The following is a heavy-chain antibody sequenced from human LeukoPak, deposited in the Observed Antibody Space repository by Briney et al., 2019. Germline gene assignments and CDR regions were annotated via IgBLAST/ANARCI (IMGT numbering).Heavy chain of an antibody. D-gene: IGHD6-19*01. J-gene: IGHJ3*02. CDR3: AGRGPYSSGAESDAFDI. CDR1: GGSFSGYY. Sequence: SETLSLTCAVYGGSFSGYYWSWIRQPPGKGLEWIGETNHSGSTNYNPSLKSRVTISVDTSKNQFSLKLSSVTAADTAVYYCAGRGPYSSGAESDAFDIWGQGTMVTVPS. CDR2: TNHSGST. V-gene: IGHV4-34*01.